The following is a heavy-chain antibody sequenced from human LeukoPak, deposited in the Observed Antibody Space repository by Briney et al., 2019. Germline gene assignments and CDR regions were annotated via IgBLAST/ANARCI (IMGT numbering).Heavy chain of an antibody. V-gene: IGHV3-74*01. D-gene: IGHD5-24*01. CDR1: GFTFDDYA. CDR2: INSDGSST. CDR3: ASQTKSRWLHDY. Sequence: GRSLRLSCAASGFTFDDYAMHWVRQAPGKGLVWVSRINSDGSSTSYADSVKGRFTISRDNAKNTLYLQMNSLRAEDTAVYYCASQTKSRWLHDYWGQGTLVTVSS. J-gene: IGHJ4*02.